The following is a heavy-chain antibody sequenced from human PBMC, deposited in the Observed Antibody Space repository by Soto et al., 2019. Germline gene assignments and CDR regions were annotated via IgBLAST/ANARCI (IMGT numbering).Heavy chain of an antibody. CDR2: IKSKTDGGTT. D-gene: IGHD3-22*01. V-gene: IGHV3-15*07. J-gene: IGHJ4*02. Sequence: PGGSLRLSCAGSGFIFSNAWINWVRQAPGKGLEWVGRIKSKTDGGTTDFTAPAKGRFTLSRVDSKNTVYLQMNSLKTEDTAVYFCTTDHPYNYDGSTYDHWGQRTLVTVSS. CDR3: TTDHPYNYDGSTYDH. CDR1: GFIFSNAW.